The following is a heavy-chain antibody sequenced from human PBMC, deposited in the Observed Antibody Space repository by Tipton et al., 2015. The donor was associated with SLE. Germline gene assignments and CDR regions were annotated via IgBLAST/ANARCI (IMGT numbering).Heavy chain of an antibody. D-gene: IGHD2-2*01. CDR3: ARGFRSITCLDY. J-gene: IGHJ4*02. V-gene: IGHV4-61*02. CDR1: GGSISNNSYY. Sequence: TLSLTCTVSGGSISNNSYYWSWIRQPAGKGLEWIGRIYTSGSTNYNPSLKSRVTISVDTSKSQFPLKLTSVTAADTAVYYCARGFRSITCLDYWGQGTLVTVSS. CDR2: IYTSGST.